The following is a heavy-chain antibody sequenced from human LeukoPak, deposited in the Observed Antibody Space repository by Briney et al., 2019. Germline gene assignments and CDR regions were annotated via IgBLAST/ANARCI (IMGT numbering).Heavy chain of an antibody. V-gene: IGHV3-23*01. CDR1: GFTFNRHA. D-gene: IGHD3-16*01. CDR3: ARGGAAGWGTFDV. Sequence: QPGGSLRLSCAASGFTFNRHAMSWVRQTPGKGLEWVSTTIDSGASTYYADSVKGRFTISRDNSKDTLFVQMNTLRAEDTALYFCARGGAAGWGTFDVWGQGTMVTVSS. CDR2: TIDSGAST. J-gene: IGHJ3*01.